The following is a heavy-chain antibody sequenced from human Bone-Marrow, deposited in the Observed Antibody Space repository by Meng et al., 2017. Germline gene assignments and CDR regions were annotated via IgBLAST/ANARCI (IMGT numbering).Heavy chain of an antibody. J-gene: IGHJ3*02. CDR1: GDSVSSNSAA. D-gene: IGHD3-16*02. CDR3: ARDTRGYDYVWGSYRRPLDAFDI. V-gene: IGHV6-1*01. CDR2: TYYRSKWYN. Sequence: SCAISGDSVSSNSAAWNWIRQSPSRGLEWLGRTYYRSKWYNDYAVSVKSRITINPDTSKNQFSLQLNSVTPEDTAVYYCARDTRGYDYVWGSYRRPLDAFDIWGQGTMVTVSS.